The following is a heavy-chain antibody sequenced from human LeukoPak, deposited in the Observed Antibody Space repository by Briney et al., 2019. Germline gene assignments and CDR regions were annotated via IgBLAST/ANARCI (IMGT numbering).Heavy chain of an antibody. V-gene: IGHV3-11*03. CDR3: ARGGYYYDSSGYWGAFDI. D-gene: IGHD3-22*01. Sequence: KTGGSLRLSCAVSGFTFSDYYMSWIRQAPGKGLEWVSYISNSSSYTNYADSVKGRFTISRDNAKNSLYLQMNSLRAEDTAVYYCARGGYYYDSSGYWGAFDIWGQGTMVTVSS. CDR2: ISNSSSYT. J-gene: IGHJ3*02. CDR1: GFTFSDYY.